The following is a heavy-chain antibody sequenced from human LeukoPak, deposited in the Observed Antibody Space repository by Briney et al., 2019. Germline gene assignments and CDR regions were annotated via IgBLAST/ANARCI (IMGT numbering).Heavy chain of an antibody. Sequence: PSETLSLTCTVSGGFISSYYWSWIRQPAGKGLEWIGRIYTSGSTNYNPSLKSRVTMSVDTSKNQFSLKLSSVTAADTAVYYCRGSYGSGRKRFDYWGQGTLVTVSS. CDR3: RGSYGSGRKRFDY. CDR1: GGFISSYY. CDR2: IYTSGST. J-gene: IGHJ4*02. V-gene: IGHV4-4*07. D-gene: IGHD3-10*01.